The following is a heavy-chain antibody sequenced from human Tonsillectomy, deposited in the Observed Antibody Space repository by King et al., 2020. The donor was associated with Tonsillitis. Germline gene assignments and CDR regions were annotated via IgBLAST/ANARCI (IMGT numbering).Heavy chain of an antibody. CDR3: ARGRLVGGHFDY. CDR1: GCSISSGSYY. D-gene: IGHD3-10*01. J-gene: IGHJ4*02. Sequence: QLQEVGPGLLKPSQTLSVIWTGSGCSISSGSYYWSWIGQPAWKCREWIGLRYTSGLINYNPYLSSRITMSLDTAKNQFSLELSSVTAADTAVYYCARGRLVGGHFDYWGQGTLVTVSS. CDR2: RYTSGLI. V-gene: IGHV4-61*02.